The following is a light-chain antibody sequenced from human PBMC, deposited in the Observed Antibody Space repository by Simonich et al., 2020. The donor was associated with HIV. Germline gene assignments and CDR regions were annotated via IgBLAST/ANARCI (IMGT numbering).Light chain of an antibody. V-gene: IGLV1-47*01. J-gene: IGLJ3*02. Sequence: QSVLTQPPSASGTPGQRVTISCSGSSSNIGSNTVNWYQQLPGTAPKLLIYRNHQRPSGVSDRFSGSKSGTSASLAISGLRSEDEADDYCATWDDSLSGRVFGGGTNLTVL. CDR2: RNH. CDR3: ATWDDSLSGRV. CDR1: SSNIGSNT.